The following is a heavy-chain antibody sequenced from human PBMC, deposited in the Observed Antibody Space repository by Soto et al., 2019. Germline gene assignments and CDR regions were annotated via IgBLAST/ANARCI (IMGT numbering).Heavy chain of an antibody. Sequence: SLRLSCAASGFKFDDYAMHWVRQAPGKGLEWVSGISWNSGSIGYADSVKGRFTISRDNAKNSLYLQMNSLRAEDTALYYCAKTTPSITICGVVIPRDFWVQGTLVTVSS. D-gene: IGHD3-3*01. J-gene: IGHJ4*02. CDR3: AKTTPSITICGVVIPRDF. CDR2: ISWNSGSI. CDR1: GFKFDDYA. V-gene: IGHV3-9*01.